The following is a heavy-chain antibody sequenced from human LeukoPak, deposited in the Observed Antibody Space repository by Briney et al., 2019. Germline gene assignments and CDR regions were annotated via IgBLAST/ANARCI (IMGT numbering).Heavy chain of an antibody. J-gene: IGHJ4*02. CDR2: INPNSGGT. CDR1: GYTFTGYY. Sequence: ASVKVSCKASGYTFTGYYMHWVRQAPGQGLEWMGWINPNSGGTNYAQKFQGRVTMTRDTSISTAYMELSRLRSDDTAVYYCARDLVAGKHNFDYWGQGTLVTVSS. CDR3: ARDLVAGKHNFDY. V-gene: IGHV1-2*02. D-gene: IGHD6-19*01.